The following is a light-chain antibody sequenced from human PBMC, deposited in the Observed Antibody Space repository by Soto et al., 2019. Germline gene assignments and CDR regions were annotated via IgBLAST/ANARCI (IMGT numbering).Light chain of an antibody. CDR1: SSDIGGYNF. V-gene: IGLV2-14*01. CDR3: SSYTSSNTDV. J-gene: IGLJ1*01. Sequence: QSALTQPASVSGSPGQSITISCTGTSSDIGGYNFVSWYQHHPGKAPKLMIFEVSNRPSGVSNRFSGSKSGNTASLTISGLQAEDEADYYCSSYTSSNTDVFGTGTKVTVL. CDR2: EVS.